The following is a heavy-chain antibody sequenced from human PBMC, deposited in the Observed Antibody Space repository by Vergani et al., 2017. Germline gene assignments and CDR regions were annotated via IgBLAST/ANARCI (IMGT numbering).Heavy chain of an antibody. CDR1: GYTFTSYY. CDR2: INPSGGST. D-gene: IGHD3-22*01. CDR3: AREMYYYDSSGTGDVYYFDY. Sequence: QVQLVQSGAEVKKPGASVKVSCKASGYTFTSYYMHWVRQAPGQGLEWMGIINPSGGSTSYAQKFQGRVTMTRDTSTSTVYMELSSLRPEDTAVYYCAREMYYYDSSGTGDVYYFDYWGQGTLVTVSS. V-gene: IGHV1-46*01. J-gene: IGHJ4*02.